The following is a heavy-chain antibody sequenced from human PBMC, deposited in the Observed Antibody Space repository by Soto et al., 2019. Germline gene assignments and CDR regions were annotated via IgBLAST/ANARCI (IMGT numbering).Heavy chain of an antibody. CDR3: ARGRLYYYDSSDY. CDR2: INIDGSTT. Sequence: GGSLRLSCTASGFTFGTYWIHWVRQAPGKGLMWVSRINIDGSTTNYADSVKGRFTISRDNAKNTVYLQMNSLTAEDTAMYYCARGRLYYYDSSDYWGQGTLVTVSS. D-gene: IGHD3-22*01. V-gene: IGHV3-74*01. J-gene: IGHJ4*02. CDR1: GFTFGTYW.